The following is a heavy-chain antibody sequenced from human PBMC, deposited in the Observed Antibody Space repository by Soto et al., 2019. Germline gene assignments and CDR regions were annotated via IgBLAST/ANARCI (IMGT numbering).Heavy chain of an antibody. CDR3: TASADDTFLHY. J-gene: IGHJ4*02. Sequence: VGSLRLSCSASGFTFSGSAMHWVRQASGKGLEWVGRIRNKANNYATAYGASVKGRVTISRDDSKNTAYLQMNSLETEDTAVYYCTASADDTFLHYWPQASLVTVSS. V-gene: IGHV3-73*01. CDR2: IRNKANNYAT. CDR1: GFTFSGSA. D-gene: IGHD3-16*01.